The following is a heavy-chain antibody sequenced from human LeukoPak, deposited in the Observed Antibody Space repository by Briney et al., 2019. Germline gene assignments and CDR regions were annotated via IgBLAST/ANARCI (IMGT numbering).Heavy chain of an antibody. CDR1: GYTLTGYY. CDR3: ARGRYYDSSGPMNWFDP. Sequence: ASVKVSCKASGYTLTGYYMHWVRQAPGQGLEWMGIINPSGGSTSYAQKFQGRVTMTRDMSTSTVYMELSSLRSEDTAVYYCARGRYYDSSGPMNWFDPWGQGTLVTVSS. V-gene: IGHV1-46*01. D-gene: IGHD3-22*01. J-gene: IGHJ5*02. CDR2: INPSGGST.